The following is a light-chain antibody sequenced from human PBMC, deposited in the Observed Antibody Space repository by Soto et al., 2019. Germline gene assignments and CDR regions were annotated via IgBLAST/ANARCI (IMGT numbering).Light chain of an antibody. CDR1: QSLLHSNGYNY. CDR2: LVS. Sequence: DLVMTQSPLSLPVTPGEPASISCRSSQSLLHSNGYNYLDWYLQKPGQSPQVLIYLVSTRASGVPDRFSGSGSGTDFTLKISRVEADDVGIYYCMQALQTPLTFGGGTKVEFK. CDR3: MQALQTPLT. J-gene: IGKJ4*01. V-gene: IGKV2-28*01.